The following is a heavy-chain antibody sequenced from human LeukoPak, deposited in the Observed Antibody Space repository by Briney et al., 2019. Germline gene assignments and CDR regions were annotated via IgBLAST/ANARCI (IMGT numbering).Heavy chain of an antibody. CDR2: IYYSGSA. CDR3: ARHRGSGSYLWFDP. Sequence: PSETLSLTCTVSGGSISSSSYYWGWIRQPPGKGLEWIGGIYYSGSAYYNPSLKSRVTISVDTSKNHFSLELSSVTAADTAVYYCARHRGSGSYLWFDPWGQGTLVTVSS. J-gene: IGHJ5*02. CDR1: GGSISSSSYY. D-gene: IGHD3-10*01. V-gene: IGHV4-39*01.